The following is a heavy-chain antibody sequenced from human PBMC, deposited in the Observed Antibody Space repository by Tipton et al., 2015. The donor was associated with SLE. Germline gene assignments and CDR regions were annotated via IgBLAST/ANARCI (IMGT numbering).Heavy chain of an antibody. Sequence: TLSLTCAVSGFSLSSGYYWGWIRQPPGKGLEWIGSVSHSGNTYYNPSLKSRVSMSIDTSRNEVFLRLSSVTAADTAVYYCAKDDFGGDPTGYFPHWGQGTLVTVSS. D-gene: IGHD2-21*02. V-gene: IGHV4-38-2*02. J-gene: IGHJ1*01. CDR3: AKDDFGGDPTGYFPH. CDR1: GFSLSSGYY. CDR2: VSHSGNT.